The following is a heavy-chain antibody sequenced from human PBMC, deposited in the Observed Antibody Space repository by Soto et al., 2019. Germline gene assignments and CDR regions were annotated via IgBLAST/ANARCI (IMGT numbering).Heavy chain of an antibody. D-gene: IGHD3-16*01. Sequence: QVQLVQSGADVKKPGSSVKVSCKTSGGSFGSSAISWVRQAPAQGLEWMGEIIPVFDKANYAKNFQGRLTITADELKGTVFMELSSLRSEDTAVYFCARLRRDWGDAFDLWGLGTFVTVSS. CDR2: IIPVFDKA. CDR1: GGSFGSSA. CDR3: ARLRRDWGDAFDL. V-gene: IGHV1-69*01. J-gene: IGHJ3*01.